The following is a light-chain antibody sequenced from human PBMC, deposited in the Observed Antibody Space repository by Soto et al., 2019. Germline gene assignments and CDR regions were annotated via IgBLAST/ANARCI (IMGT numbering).Light chain of an antibody. CDR1: QSVDIY. Sequence: EIVMTQSPASLSVYPGERATLSCRASQSVDIYLAWYQQRPGQAPRLLIYDTSIRAPGIPATFSGSGAGTEFTLTISSLQSEDVAVYNCQQYKDWPPITFGGGTKVQIK. J-gene: IGKJ4*01. CDR2: DTS. V-gene: IGKV3-15*01. CDR3: QQYKDWPPIT.